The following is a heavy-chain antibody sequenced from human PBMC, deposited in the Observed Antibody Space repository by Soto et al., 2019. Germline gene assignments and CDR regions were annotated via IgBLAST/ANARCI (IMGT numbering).Heavy chain of an antibody. D-gene: IGHD3-16*02. CDR1: GYTFTSYA. J-gene: IGHJ5*02. CDR2: INAGNGNT. CDR3: ARAMYYDYIRGSYRFDP. Sequence: ASVKVSCEASGYTFTSYAMHWVRQAPGQRLEWMGWINAGNGNTKYSQKFQGRVTITRDTSPSTAYMQLSSLRSEDTAVYYCARAMYYDYIRGSYRFDPWGQGTLVTVSS. V-gene: IGHV1-3*01.